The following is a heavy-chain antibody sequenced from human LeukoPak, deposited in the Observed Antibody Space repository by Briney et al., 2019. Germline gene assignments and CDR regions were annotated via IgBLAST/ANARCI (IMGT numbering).Heavy chain of an antibody. J-gene: IGHJ4*02. CDR3: ARVGVKGDTAMASYYFDY. CDR1: GGTFSSYA. CDR2: IIPIFGTA. Sequence: GASVKVACKASGGTFSSYAISWVRQAPGQGLEWMGGIIPIFGTANYAQKFQGRVTITTDESTSTAYMELSSLRSEDTAVYYCARVGVKGDTAMASYYFDYWGQGTLVTVSS. D-gene: IGHD5-18*01. V-gene: IGHV1-69*05.